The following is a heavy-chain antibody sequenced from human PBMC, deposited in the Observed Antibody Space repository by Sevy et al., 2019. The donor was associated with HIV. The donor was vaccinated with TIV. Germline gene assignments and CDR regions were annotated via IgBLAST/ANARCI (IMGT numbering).Heavy chain of an antibody. V-gene: IGHV3-30*18. CDR2: ISYDGSNK. D-gene: IGHD6-19*01. CDR3: AKATTSGWYGVYYYYAMDV. J-gene: IGHJ6*02. Sequence: GGALRRSCAASGFTFSSYGMHWVRQAPGKGLEWVAVISYDGSNKYYADSVKGRFTISRDNSKNTLYLQMNSLRAEDTAVYYCAKATTSGWYGVYYYYAMDVWGQGTTVTVSS. CDR1: GFTFSSYG.